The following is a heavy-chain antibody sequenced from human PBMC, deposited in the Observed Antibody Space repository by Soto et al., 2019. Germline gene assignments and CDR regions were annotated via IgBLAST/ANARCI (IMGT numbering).Heavy chain of an antibody. V-gene: IGHV1-69*13. J-gene: IGHJ4*02. Sequence: GASVKVSCKASGGTFSNSAISWVRQAPGQGLEWMGGLIPLFDTANYAQKFQGRVTIIADDSTRTAYMELARLTYEDTAVYYCASAPILAGVTIYENYFDYWGQGTLVTVSS. CDR2: LIPLFDTA. CDR3: ASAPILAGVTIYENYFDY. CDR1: GGTFSNSA. D-gene: IGHD3-3*01.